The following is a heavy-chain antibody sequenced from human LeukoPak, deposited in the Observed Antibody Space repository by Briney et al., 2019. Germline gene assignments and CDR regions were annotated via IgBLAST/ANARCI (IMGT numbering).Heavy chain of an antibody. CDR1: GFTVSYNY. D-gene: IGHD3-10*01. V-gene: IGHV3-53*01. Sequence: GSLRLSCAASGFTVSYNYMSWVRQTPRKGLEWVSSIYRGGDAYYTDSVRGRFTISRDNSDNTLYLQMNSLRAEDTALYYCAKGNYGSGSLYIGDAFDIWGQGTMVTVSS. J-gene: IGHJ3*02. CDR3: AKGNYGSGSLYIGDAFDI. CDR2: IYRGGDA.